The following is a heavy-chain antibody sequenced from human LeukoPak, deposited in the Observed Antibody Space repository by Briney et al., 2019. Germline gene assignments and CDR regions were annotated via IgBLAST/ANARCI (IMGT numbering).Heavy chain of an antibody. J-gene: IGHJ4*02. CDR1: VYTFTSYD. CDR2: MNPNSGNT. Sequence: GASVKVSCKASVYTFTSYDINWVRQATGQGLEWMGWMNPNSGNTGYAQKFQGRVTMNRNTSISTAYMELSSLRSEDTAVYYCARASIAVPCGYWGQGTLVTVSS. CDR3: ARASIAVPCGY. D-gene: IGHD6-19*01. V-gene: IGHV1-8*01.